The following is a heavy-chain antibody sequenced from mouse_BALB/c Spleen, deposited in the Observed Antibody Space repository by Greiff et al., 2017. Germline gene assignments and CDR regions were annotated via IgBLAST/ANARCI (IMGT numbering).Heavy chain of an antibody. V-gene: IGHV1-9*01. CDR2: ILPGSGST. D-gene: IGHD2-4*01. CDR1: GYTFSSYW. Sequence: QVQLQQSGAELMKPGASVKISCKATGYTFSSYWIEWVKQRPGHGLEWIGEILPGSGSTNYNEKFKGKATFTADTSSNTAYMQLNSLTSEDSAVYYCARSPYDYDSYYYAMDYWGQGTSVTVSS. J-gene: IGHJ4*01. CDR3: ARSPYDYDSYYYAMDY.